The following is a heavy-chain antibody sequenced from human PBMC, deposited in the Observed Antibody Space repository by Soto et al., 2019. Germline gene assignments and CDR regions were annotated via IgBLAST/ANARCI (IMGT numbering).Heavy chain of an antibody. CDR2: IHYSGST. D-gene: IGHD1-26*01. CDR1: GGSISSYY. V-gene: IGHV4-59*01. CDR3: ARGEGPTTVYFDY. Sequence: SETLSLTCTVSGGSISSYYWSWIRQPPGKGLEWIGYIHYSGSTNYNPSLKSRVTISVDTSKNQFSLKLSSVTAADTAVYYCARGEGPTTVYFDYWGQGTLVTVSS. J-gene: IGHJ4*02.